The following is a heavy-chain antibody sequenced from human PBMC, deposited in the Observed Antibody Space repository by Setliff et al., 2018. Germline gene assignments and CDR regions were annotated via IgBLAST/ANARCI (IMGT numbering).Heavy chain of an antibody. CDR1: DGSLSTYY. CDR2: VYYSGTA. J-gene: IGHJ4*02. V-gene: IGHV4-59*01. CDR3: ARSGTFRYFDF. Sequence: SETLSLTCTVSDGSLSTYYWSWIRQPPGKGLEFIGYVYYSGTANYSPSLRSRLTISVDTSKNQFSLKLRSVTAADTAVYYCARSGTFRYFDFWGQGAPVTVSS. D-gene: IGHD5-12*01.